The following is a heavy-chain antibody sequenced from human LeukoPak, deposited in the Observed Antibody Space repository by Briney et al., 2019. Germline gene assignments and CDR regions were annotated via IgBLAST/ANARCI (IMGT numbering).Heavy chain of an antibody. D-gene: IGHD1-14*01. CDR1: GFTFIGHW. Sequence: GGSLRLSCAASGFTFIGHWMSWVRQAPGKGLEWVAKINQGGSDKYYVDSVKGRFTISIDNANNLLYLQMNSLRGEDTAVYYCTRDRSRAEADWGQGTLVTVSS. CDR3: TRDRSRAEAD. CDR2: INQGGSDK. J-gene: IGHJ4*02. V-gene: IGHV3-7*01.